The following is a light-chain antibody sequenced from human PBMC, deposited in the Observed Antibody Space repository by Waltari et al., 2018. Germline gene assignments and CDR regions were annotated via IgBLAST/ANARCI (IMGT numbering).Light chain of an antibody. CDR1: NVGGKR. CDR3: QVWDSSPETVV. Sequence: SYVLTQPPSASVSPGKTATIARGGNNVGGKRVQWYQQKPGQAHVLVVHDDNARPSGIPDRFSGSNSGDTATLTISRVEVGDEADYYCQVWDSSPETVVFGGGTKLTVL. V-gene: IGLV3-21*01. CDR2: DDN. J-gene: IGLJ2*01.